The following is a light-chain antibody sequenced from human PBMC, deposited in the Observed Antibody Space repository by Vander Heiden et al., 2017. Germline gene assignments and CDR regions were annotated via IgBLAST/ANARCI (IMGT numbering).Light chain of an antibody. CDR1: QSVSSSY. CDR3: QQYGSSHQYT. J-gene: IGKJ2*01. CDR2: GAS. V-gene: IGKV3-20*01. Sequence: EIVLTQPSGTSSVSPGEGATLSGKASQSVSSSYLAWYQQNPGRAPRLLINGASSRAPGIPDRFSGSGSGTDFALTISRLEPEDYAVYYCQQYGSSHQYTFGQGTKLEIK.